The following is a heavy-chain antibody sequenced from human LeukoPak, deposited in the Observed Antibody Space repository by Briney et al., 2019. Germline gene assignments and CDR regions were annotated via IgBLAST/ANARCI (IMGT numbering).Heavy chain of an antibody. CDR3: TWMTTVLTVDF. J-gene: IGHJ4*02. CDR2: ITKDGTT. CDR1: GIPFVDAW. Sequence: GGSLRLSCVLSGIPFVDAWMSWVRQTPGKGLEWIGRITKDGTTDYAAPVQGRFTISRYNSINTFYLLMNSLKIEDTAVYYCTWMTTVLTVDFWGRGTLVTVSS. D-gene: IGHD4-17*01. V-gene: IGHV3-15*01.